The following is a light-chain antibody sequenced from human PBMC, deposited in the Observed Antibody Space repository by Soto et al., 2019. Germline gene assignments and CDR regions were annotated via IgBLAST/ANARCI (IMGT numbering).Light chain of an antibody. CDR2: DTS. CDR1: QSVSSP. Sequence: EIVLTQSPATLSLSPGERATLSCRASQSVSSPLAWYQQKPGQAPRLLISDTSNRATGIPARFSGSGSGTDFTLTISSLQSEDFAVYYCQQYNGWPGTFGHGTKVDIK. J-gene: IGKJ1*01. V-gene: IGKV3-11*01. CDR3: QQYNGWPGT.